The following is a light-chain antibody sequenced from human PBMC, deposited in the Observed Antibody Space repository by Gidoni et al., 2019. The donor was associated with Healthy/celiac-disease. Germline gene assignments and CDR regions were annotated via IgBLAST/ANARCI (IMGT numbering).Light chain of an antibody. CDR3: QQSYSTPPYT. J-gene: IGKJ2*01. Sequence: DIQMPQSPSSLSASVADRVTITCRASQSISSYLNWYQQKPGKAPKLLIYAAASLQSGVPSRFSGSGSGTDFTLTISSLQPEDFATYYCQQSYSTPPYTFGQGTKLEIK. CDR2: AAA. CDR1: QSISSY. V-gene: IGKV1-39*01.